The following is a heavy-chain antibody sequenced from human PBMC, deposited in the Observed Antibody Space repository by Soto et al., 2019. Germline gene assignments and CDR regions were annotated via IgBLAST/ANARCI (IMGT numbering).Heavy chain of an antibody. Sequence: QVQLVQSGAEVKETGSSVKVSCKSSGYIFKNYAVTWLRQAPGQGLEWMGGIIPVFGTPDYSQKFRGRVTITADESTSTVYMELRSLTSDDTAVYYCARHLYDYDWGSYRHWGQGTLVTVSS. J-gene: IGHJ4*02. CDR1: GYIFKNYA. V-gene: IGHV1-69*01. D-gene: IGHD3-16*02. CDR2: IIPVFGTP. CDR3: ARHLYDYDWGSYRH.